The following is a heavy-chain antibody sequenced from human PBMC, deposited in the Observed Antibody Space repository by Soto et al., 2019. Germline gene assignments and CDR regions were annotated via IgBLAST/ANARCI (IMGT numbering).Heavy chain of an antibody. Sequence: PSETLSLTCTVSGGSISSYYWSWIRQPPGKGLEWIGYIYYSGSTYYNPSLKSRVTISVDTSKNQFSLKLSSVTAADTAVYYCARANRLLWFGELLGWFDPWGQGTLVTVSS. V-gene: IGHV4-59*12. CDR3: ARANRLLWFGELLGWFDP. CDR2: IYYSGST. CDR1: GGSISSYY. D-gene: IGHD3-10*01. J-gene: IGHJ5*02.